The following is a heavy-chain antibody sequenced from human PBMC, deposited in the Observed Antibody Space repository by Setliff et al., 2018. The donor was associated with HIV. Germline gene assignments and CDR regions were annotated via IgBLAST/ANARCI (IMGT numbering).Heavy chain of an antibody. CDR3: ARLAGQRTIAAADYFFDF. V-gene: IGHV4-4*02. CDR2: INHSGST. J-gene: IGHJ4*02. D-gene: IGHD6-13*01. Sequence: KTSETLSLTCAVSGGSISSGNWLNWVRQPPGKGLEWIGEINHSGSTNYNPSLKSRVTISVDTSKNQFSLTLNSLTAADTAVYYCARLAGQRTIAAADYFFDFWGQGALVTVSS. CDR1: GGSISSGNW.